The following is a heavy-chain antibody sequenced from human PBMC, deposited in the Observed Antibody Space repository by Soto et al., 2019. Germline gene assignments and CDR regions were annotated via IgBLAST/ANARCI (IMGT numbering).Heavy chain of an antibody. CDR1: GYSFTSYW. J-gene: IGHJ6*02. Sequence: PGEFLKISCKGSGYSFTSYWISWVRQMPGKGLEWMGRIDPSDSYTNYSPSFQGHVTISPDKSISTAYLQWSSLKASDTAMYYCARHKSLKAATHSVGYYYGMDVWGQGTTVTVSS. CDR2: IDPSDSYT. D-gene: IGHD1-26*01. CDR3: ARHKSLKAATHSVGYYYGMDV. V-gene: IGHV5-10-1*01.